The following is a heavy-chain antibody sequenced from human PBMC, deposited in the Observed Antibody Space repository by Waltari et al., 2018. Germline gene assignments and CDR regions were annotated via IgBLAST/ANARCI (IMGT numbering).Heavy chain of an antibody. CDR2: IYSTGGT. V-gene: IGHV4-61*09. CDR3: AKDRGGFAGYDLNY. D-gene: IGHD5-12*01. J-gene: IGHJ4*02. CDR1: GGSISGGSSF. Sequence: QVQLQESGPGLVKPSQTLSLTCSVSGGSISGGSSFWTWVRQPAGKGLEWMGHIYSTGGTNYNPSLKSRITISVDTSKNQFSLKLSSVTAADTAIYYCAKDRGGFAGYDLNYWGPGTLITVSS.